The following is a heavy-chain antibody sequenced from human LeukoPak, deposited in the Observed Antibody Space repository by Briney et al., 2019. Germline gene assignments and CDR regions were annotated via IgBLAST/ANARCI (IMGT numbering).Heavy chain of an antibody. V-gene: IGHV3-43*01. J-gene: IGHJ1*01. Sequence: GGSLRLSCAASGFTFDDYTMHWVRQAPGKGLEWVSLISWDGGNTYYADSVKGRFTISRDNSKNSLYLQMNSLRTEDTALYYCAKGRYYYDSSGYYYEYFQHWGQGTLVTVSS. D-gene: IGHD3-22*01. CDR1: GFTFDDYT. CDR2: ISWDGGNT. CDR3: AKGRYYYDSSGYYYEYFQH.